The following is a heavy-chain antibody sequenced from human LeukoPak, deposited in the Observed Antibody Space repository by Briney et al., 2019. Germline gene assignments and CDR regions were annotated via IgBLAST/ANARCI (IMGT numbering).Heavy chain of an antibody. V-gene: IGHV1-69*06. J-gene: IGHJ6*03. CDR1: GGTFSSYA. CDR2: IIPIFGTA. Sequence: GASVKVSCKASGGTFSSYAISWVRQAPGQGLGWMGGIIPIFGTANYAQKFQGRVTITADKSTSTAYMELSSLRSEDTAVYYCARGIMYSGSYHGGYYYYYMDVWGKGTTVTISS. CDR3: ARGIMYSGSYHGGYYYYYMDV. D-gene: IGHD1-26*01.